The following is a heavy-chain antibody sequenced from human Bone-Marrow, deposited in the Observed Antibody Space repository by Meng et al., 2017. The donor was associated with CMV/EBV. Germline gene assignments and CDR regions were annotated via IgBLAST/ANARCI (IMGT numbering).Heavy chain of an antibody. D-gene: IGHD6-13*01. CDR2: IRSKAYGGTT. J-gene: IGHJ4*02. Sequence: GGSLRLSCTASGFTFGDYAMSWVRQAPGKGLEWVGFIRSKAYGGTTDYAASVKGRLTISRDDSKSIAYLQMNSLKTEDTAVYYCTRHFQQPALDYWGQGTLVTVSS. V-gene: IGHV3-49*04. CDR1: GFTFGDYA. CDR3: TRHFQQPALDY.